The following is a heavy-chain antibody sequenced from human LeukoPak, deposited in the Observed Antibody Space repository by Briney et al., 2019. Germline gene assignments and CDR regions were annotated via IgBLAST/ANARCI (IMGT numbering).Heavy chain of an antibody. J-gene: IGHJ5*02. V-gene: IGHV1-8*01. CDR2: MKPKSGET. CDR1: GYTLTNYD. Sequence: ASVKVSCKASGYTLTNYDINWVRQATGQGLEWMGWMKPKSGETGYAQKFQGRATMTRDTSINTAYMELRSLTSEDTAVYYCARDCGGNSGWFDPWGQGTLVTVSS. CDR3: ARDCGGNSGWFDP. D-gene: IGHD4-23*01.